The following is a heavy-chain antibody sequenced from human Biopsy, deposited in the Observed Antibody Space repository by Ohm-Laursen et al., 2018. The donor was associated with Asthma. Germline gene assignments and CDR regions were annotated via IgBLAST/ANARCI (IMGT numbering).Heavy chain of an antibody. Sequence: TLSLTCAASGGSISSGGYSWNWIRQHPGKGLEWIGFIYYSGSTYYNPSLKSRVSISIDTSKNQFSLKLSSVTAADTAVYYCARAQDYYDSRGYYRSFDYWGQGTLVTVSS. D-gene: IGHD3-22*01. J-gene: IGHJ4*02. CDR3: ARAQDYYDSRGYYRSFDY. CDR2: IYYSGST. V-gene: IGHV4-31*11. CDR1: GGSISSGGYS.